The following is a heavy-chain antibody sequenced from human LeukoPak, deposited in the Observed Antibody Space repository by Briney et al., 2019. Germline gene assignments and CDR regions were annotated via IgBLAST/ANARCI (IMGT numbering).Heavy chain of an antibody. CDR1: GITFSSYA. Sequence: GGSLRLSCAASGITFSSYAMHWVRQAPGKGLEWVAVISYDGSNKYYADSVKGRFTISRDNSKNTLYLQMNSLRADDTAVYYCAKDREVVVFFAGYWGQGTLVTVSS. J-gene: IGHJ4*02. D-gene: IGHD3-22*01. CDR2: ISYDGSNK. V-gene: IGHV3-30-3*01. CDR3: AKDREVVVFFAGY.